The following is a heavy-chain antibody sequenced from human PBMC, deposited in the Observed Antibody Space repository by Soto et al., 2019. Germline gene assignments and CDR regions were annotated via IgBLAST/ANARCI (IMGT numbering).Heavy chain of an antibody. J-gene: IGHJ6*02. D-gene: IGHD2-2*01. CDR2: ISFDGSRK. CDR1: GFPFSSYT. V-gene: IGHV3-30*09. CDR3: ASDTVTSLPPYQGFYSYGFDV. Sequence: GGSLRLSCTASGFPFSSYTMHWLRRAPGKGLEWVGIISFDGSRKYYADWLTGRIVISRDNSKDSLYLQMDTLRPDDTAIYYCASDTVTSLPPYQGFYSYGFDVWGQGTTVTVSS.